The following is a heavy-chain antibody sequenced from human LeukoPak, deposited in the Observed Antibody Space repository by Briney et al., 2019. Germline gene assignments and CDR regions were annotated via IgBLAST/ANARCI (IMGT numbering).Heavy chain of an antibody. Sequence: ASVKVSCKASGYTFTSYDINWVRQATGQGLEWMGWMNPNSGNTGYAQKFQGRVTITRNTSISTAYMELSSLRSEDTAVYYCARGGMGYYDSSADYWGQGTLVTVSS. V-gene: IGHV1-8*03. CDR1: GYTFTSYD. D-gene: IGHD3-22*01. J-gene: IGHJ4*02. CDR3: ARGGMGYYDSSADY. CDR2: MNPNSGNT.